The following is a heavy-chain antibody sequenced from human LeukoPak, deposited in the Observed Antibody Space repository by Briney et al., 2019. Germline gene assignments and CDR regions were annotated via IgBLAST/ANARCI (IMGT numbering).Heavy chain of an antibody. V-gene: IGHV3-21*01. CDR1: GFTFSSYS. D-gene: IGHD6-6*01. J-gene: IGHJ4*02. CDR2: ISSSSSYI. CDR3: ARDGSLSSSGNFDY. Sequence: GGSLRLSCAASGFTFSSYSMNWVRQAPGKGLEWVSSISSSSSYIYYADSVKGRFTISRDNAKNPLYLQMNSLRAEDTAAYYCARDGSLSSSGNFDYWGQGTLVTVSS.